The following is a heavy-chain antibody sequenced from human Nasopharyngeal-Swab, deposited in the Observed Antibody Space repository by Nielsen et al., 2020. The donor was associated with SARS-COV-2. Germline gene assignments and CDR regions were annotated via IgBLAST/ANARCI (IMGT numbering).Heavy chain of an antibody. J-gene: IGHJ4*02. V-gene: IGHV4-39*07. CDR3: AREGRGIAAPGLDY. Sequence: LETLSLTCSVSGGSISSSSYYWGWVRQPPGKGLEWIGSIYYSGSTYYNPSLKSRVTISIDTSKNHFSLKLSSVTAADTAVYYCAREGRGIAAPGLDYWGQGTLVTVSS. CDR2: IYYSGST. CDR1: GGSISSSSYY. D-gene: IGHD6-13*01.